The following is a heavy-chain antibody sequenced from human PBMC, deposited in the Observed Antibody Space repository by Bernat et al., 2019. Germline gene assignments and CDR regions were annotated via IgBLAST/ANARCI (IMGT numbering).Heavy chain of an antibody. V-gene: IGHV3-66*01. CDR2: IYSGGST. CDR3: ARAPAGCSGGSCYSSYYYYGMDV. D-gene: IGHD2-15*01. Sequence: EVQLLESGGGLVQPGESLRLSCAATGFTVSSNYMSWVRQAPGKGLEWVSVIYSGGSTYYADSVKGRFTISRDNSKNTLYLQMNSLRAEDTAVYYCARAPAGCSGGSCYSSYYYYGMDVWGQGTTVTVSS. J-gene: IGHJ6*02. CDR1: GFTVSSNY.